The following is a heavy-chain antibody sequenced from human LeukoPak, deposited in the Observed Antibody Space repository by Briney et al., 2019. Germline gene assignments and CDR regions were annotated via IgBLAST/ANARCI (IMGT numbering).Heavy chain of an antibody. CDR2: IQTKTDGGTA. CDR3: TTDLNQRLKWFGNPPDH. J-gene: IGHJ4*02. D-gene: IGHD3-10*01. CDR1: GFTFNNAW. V-gene: IGHV3-15*01. Sequence: PGGSLRLSCAASGFTFNNAWMSWVRQAPGKGLEWVGRIQTKTDGGTADYAAPVKGRVSISRDDSKKMLYLEMNSLKTEDTAVYYCTTDLNQRLKWFGNPPDHWGQGTLVTVSS.